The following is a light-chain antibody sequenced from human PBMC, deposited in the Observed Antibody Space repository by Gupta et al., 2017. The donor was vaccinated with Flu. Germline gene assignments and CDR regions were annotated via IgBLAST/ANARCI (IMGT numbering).Light chain of an antibody. CDR2: DVS. V-gene: IGLV2-14*01. CDR3: SSYTSGSTLVVA. J-gene: IGLJ2*01. CDR1: TSDVGGYNS. Sequence: QSALTQPASVSGSPGQSITISCTGTTSDVGGYNSVSWYQQRPGTAPKLMIYDVSNRPPGISNRFSGSKSGNTASLTISGLQAEDEADYYCSSYTSGSTLVVAFGGGTKLTVL.